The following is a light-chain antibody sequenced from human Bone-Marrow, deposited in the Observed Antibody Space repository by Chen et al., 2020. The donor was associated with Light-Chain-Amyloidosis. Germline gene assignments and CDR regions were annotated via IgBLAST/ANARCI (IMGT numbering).Light chain of an antibody. CDR1: QSLVYSDGNTY. CDR2: KVS. CDR3: MQGRHWPPT. Sequence: DVVMTQSPLSLPVTLGQPASISCRSSQSLVYSDGNTYFSWFQQRPGQSPRRLIYKVSNRDSGVPDRFSGSGSGTDFTLKISRVEAEDVGVYYCMQGRHWPPTFGPGTKVEIE. V-gene: IGKV2-30*01. J-gene: IGKJ3*01.